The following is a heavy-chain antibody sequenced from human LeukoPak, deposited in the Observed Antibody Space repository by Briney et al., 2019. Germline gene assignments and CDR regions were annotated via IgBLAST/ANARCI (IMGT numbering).Heavy chain of an antibody. J-gene: IGHJ4*02. D-gene: IGHD4-17*01. Sequence: SETLSLTCAVSGGSISGGYFWSWIRQPPGKGLEWIGYIFQSGSTYYNPSLNSRVTISVDWSKNQFSLKLSSVTAADTAVYYCARGTSTVTLFYFDYWGQGTLVTVSS. CDR2: IFQSGST. CDR1: GGSISGGYF. V-gene: IGHV4-30-2*01. CDR3: ARGTSTVTLFYFDY.